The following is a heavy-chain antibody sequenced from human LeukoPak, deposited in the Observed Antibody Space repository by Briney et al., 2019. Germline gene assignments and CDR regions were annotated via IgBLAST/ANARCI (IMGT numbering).Heavy chain of an antibody. CDR1: GFTFSIYA. J-gene: IGHJ4*02. V-gene: IGHV3-23*01. CDR3: ARDGNPYCSGGNCFLGH. CDR2: ISDSGGRT. D-gene: IGHD2-15*01. Sequence: GGSLRLSCAASGFTFSIYAMSWVRQAPGKGLEWVSVISDSGGRTYYTDSVRGRFTISRDNSKNTVYLLMNSLRADDTAVYYCARDGNPYCSGGNCFLGHWGQGTLVTVSS.